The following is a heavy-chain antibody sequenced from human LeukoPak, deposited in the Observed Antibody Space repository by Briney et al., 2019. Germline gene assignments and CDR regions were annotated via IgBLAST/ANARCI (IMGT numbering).Heavy chain of an antibody. J-gene: IGHJ6*04. CDR1: VGTYSSYA. CDR3: GRVDCSSTSCYDYYYYGMDV. D-gene: IGHD2-2*01. CDR2: IIPIFDTA. V-gene: IGHV1-69*13. Sequence: SVKLSCKASVGTYSSYANSWVRQAPGQALEWMGGIIPIFDTANYAQKFQVRVTITSDESTSTAYMELRSLRSDDRAVYYCGRVDCSSTSCYDYYYYGMDVWGKGTTVTVSS.